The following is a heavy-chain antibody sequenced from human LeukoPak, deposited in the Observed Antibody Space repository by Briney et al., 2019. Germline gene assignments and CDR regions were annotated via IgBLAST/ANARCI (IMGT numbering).Heavy chain of an antibody. V-gene: IGHV1-24*01. J-gene: IGHJ3*02. CDR3: ALNTAVAGNRDAFDI. D-gene: IGHD6-19*01. Sequence: GASVKVSCKVSGYTLTELSMHWVRQAPGKGLEWMGGFDPEDGETIYAQKFQGRVTMTEDTSTDTAYMELSSLRSEDTAVYYCALNTAVAGNRDAFDIWGQGTMVTVSS. CDR1: GYTLTELS. CDR2: FDPEDGET.